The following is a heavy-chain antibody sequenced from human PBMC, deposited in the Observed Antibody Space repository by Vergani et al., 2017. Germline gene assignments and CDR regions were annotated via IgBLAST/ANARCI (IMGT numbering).Heavy chain of an antibody. J-gene: IGHJ4*02. D-gene: IGHD3-22*01. V-gene: IGHV4-30-4*08. CDR2: IYYSGST. CDR1: DGSISSGDYY. Sequence: QVQLQESGPGPVKPSQTLSLTCTVSDGSISSGDYYWSWIRQPPGKGLEWIGYIYYSGSTYYNPSLKSRVTISVDTSKNQFSLKLSSVTAADPAVYYCARADWGDSSGYYYDYWGQGTLVTVSS. CDR3: ARADWGDSSGYYYDY.